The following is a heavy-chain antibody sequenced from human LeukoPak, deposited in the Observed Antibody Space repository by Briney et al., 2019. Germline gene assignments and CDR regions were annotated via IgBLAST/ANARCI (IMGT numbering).Heavy chain of an antibody. J-gene: IGHJ4*02. CDR2: IYYSGST. D-gene: IGHD6-13*01. CDR3: ARDYSSSWYHFDY. CDR1: GGSISSHY. V-gene: IGHV4-59*11. Sequence: SETLSLTCTVSGGSISSHYWSWIRQTPGKGLEWIGYIYYSGSTNYNPSLKSRVTISVDTSKNQFSLKLSSVTAADTAVYYCARDYSSSWYHFDYWGQGTLVTVSS.